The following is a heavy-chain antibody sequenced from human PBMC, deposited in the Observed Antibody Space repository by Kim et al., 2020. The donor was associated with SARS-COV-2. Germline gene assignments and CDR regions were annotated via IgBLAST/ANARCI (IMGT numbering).Heavy chain of an antibody. CDR1: GGSLSSSSYY. Sequence: SETLSLTCTVSGGSLSSSSYYWGWIRQPPGKGLEWIGTAYYIGNTYYNPSLKSRVTISVDTSKNQFSLKLGSVTAADTAVYYCARHQRDSSGCYVAFYY. CDR2: AYYIGNT. D-gene: IGHD6-19*01. V-gene: IGHV4-39*01. CDR3: ARHQRDSSGCYVAFYY. J-gene: IGHJ6*01.